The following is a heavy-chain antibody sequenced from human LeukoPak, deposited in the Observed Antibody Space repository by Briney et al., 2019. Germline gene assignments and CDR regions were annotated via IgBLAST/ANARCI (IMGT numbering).Heavy chain of an antibody. V-gene: IGHV1-8*03. D-gene: IGHD2-15*01. Sequence: ASVKVSCKASGYTFSTHDINWVRQAPGQGLEWMGWMNPNSGNTGYAQNFQGRVSISSDTSTSTAYMELSSLRSEDTAVYYCGRGSKCCNGDNCYDLDNWGQGTLVTVSS. CDR1: GYTFSTHD. CDR2: MNPNSGNT. CDR3: GRGSKCCNGDNCYDLDN. J-gene: IGHJ4*02.